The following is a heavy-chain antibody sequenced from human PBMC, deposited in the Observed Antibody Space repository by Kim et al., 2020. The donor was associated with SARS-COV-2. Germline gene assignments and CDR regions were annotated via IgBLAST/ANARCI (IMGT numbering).Heavy chain of an antibody. CDR3: ARAVAVAGWEDY. D-gene: IGHD6-19*01. CDR2: INHSGST. V-gene: IGHV4-34*01. J-gene: IGHJ4*02. CDR1: GGSFSGYY. Sequence: SETLSLTCAVYGGSFSGYYWSWIRQPPGKGLEWIGEINHSGSTNYNPSLKSRVTISVDTSKNQFSLKLSSVTAADTAVYYCARAVAVAGWEDYWGQGTLV.